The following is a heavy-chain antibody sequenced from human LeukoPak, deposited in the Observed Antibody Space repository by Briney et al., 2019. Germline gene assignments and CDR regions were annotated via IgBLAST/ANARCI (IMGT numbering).Heavy chain of an antibody. CDR3: ARDYANWFDP. Sequence: SETLSLTCAVYGGSFSDYYWTWIRQPPGKGLEWIGEINHNGLTSYNPSLKSRVTVSVDTSKNQLSLKLNSVTAADTAVYYCARDYANWFDPWGQGTLVTVSS. CDR1: GGSFSDYY. V-gene: IGHV4-34*01. J-gene: IGHJ5*02. D-gene: IGHD4-17*01. CDR2: INHNGLT.